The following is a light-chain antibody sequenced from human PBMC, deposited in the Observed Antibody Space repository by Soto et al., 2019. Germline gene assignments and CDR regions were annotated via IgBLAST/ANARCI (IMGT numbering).Light chain of an antibody. CDR2: GNN. J-gene: IGLJ2*01. CDR3: ATWDDSLNAVV. CDR1: GSNIGSNT. V-gene: IGLV1-44*01. Sequence: QSALTQPPSASGTPGQRVTISCSGSGSNIGSNTVNWYQQLPRTAPKLLIYGNNQRPSGVPDPFSGSKSGPSASLAISGLQSEDEADYYCATWDDSLNAVVFGGGTKLTVL.